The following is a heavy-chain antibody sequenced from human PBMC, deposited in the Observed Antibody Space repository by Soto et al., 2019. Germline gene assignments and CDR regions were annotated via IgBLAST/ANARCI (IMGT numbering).Heavy chain of an antibody. V-gene: IGHV1-18*04. D-gene: IGHD3-22*01. J-gene: IGHJ6*02. CDR1: GYTFTNYA. Sequence: QVQLVQSGTEVKKPGASVKVSCKASGYTFTNYAISWVRQAPGQGLEWMGWISAYSDRKNYAQNLQGRVTMTTDTATSTAYMEVRSLRSDDTAVYYCARDRDYYYDNSDKYHYHYAMDVWGQGTTVTVSS. CDR3: ARDRDYYYDNSDKYHYHYAMDV. CDR2: ISAYSDRK.